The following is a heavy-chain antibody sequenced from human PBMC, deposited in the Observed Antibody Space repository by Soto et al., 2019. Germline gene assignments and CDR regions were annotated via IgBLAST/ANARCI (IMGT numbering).Heavy chain of an antibody. CDR3: AHRVAVGGTAWFDP. Sequence: SGPTLVNPTQTLTVTCTFSWFPISYSGVGVGWIRQPPGKALEWLALIYWDDDKRYSPSLKSRLTITKDTSKNQVVLTMTNMDPVDTASYFCAHRVAVGGTAWFDPWGQGPLVPAS. J-gene: IGHJ5*02. CDR1: WFPISYSGVG. CDR2: IYWDDDK. D-gene: IGHD2-15*01. V-gene: IGHV2-5*02.